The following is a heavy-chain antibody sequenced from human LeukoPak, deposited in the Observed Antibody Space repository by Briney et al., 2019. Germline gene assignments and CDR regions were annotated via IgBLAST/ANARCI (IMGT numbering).Heavy chain of an antibody. V-gene: IGHV1-2*02. J-gene: IGHJ4*02. CDR3: ARDPSQGYCSSTSCYAY. Sequence: ASVKVSCKASGYTFTGYYMHWVRQAPGQGLEWMGWIKPNSGDTNYAQNFQGRVTMTRDTSISTAYMELSRLRSDDTAVYYCARDPSQGYCSSTSCYAYWGQGTLVTVSS. CDR1: GYTFTGYY. CDR2: IKPNSGDT. D-gene: IGHD2-2*01.